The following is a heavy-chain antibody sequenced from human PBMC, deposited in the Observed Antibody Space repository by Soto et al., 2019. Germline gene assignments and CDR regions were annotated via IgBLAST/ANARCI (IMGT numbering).Heavy chain of an antibody. Sequence: PGGSLRLSCAASGFTFSNYAVSWVRQAPGKGLEWVSSITDLGGSTYYADSVKGRFIISRDNSKNTLYLQMNSLRAEDTAVYYCARAVSSGWSFDYWGQGTLVTVSS. D-gene: IGHD6-19*01. CDR3: ARAVSSGWSFDY. V-gene: IGHV3-23*01. CDR1: GFTFSNYA. J-gene: IGHJ4*02. CDR2: ITDLGGST.